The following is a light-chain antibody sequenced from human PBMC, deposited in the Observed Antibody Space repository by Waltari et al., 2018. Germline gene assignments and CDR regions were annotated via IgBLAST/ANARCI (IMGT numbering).Light chain of an antibody. CDR3: QSYDSSLSGRV. Sequence: QSVLTQPPSVSGAPGQRVAISCTGSSSNIGAGYDVHWYQQLPGTAPRLLILVKPSRPYGVPDRFSGSRSGTSASLAITGLRAEDEADYYCQSYDSSLSGRVFGGGTKVTVL. CDR2: VKP. J-gene: IGLJ2*01. V-gene: IGLV1-40*01. CDR1: SSNIGAGYD.